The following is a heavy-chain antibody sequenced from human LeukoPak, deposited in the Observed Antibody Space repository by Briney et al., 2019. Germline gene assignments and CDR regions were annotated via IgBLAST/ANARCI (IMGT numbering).Heavy chain of an antibody. CDR2: ISSSSSTI. V-gene: IGHV3-48*01. J-gene: IGHJ4*02. Sequence: GGSLRLSCAASGFTFSSYWMSWVRQAPGKGLEWVSYISSSSSTIYYADSVKGRFTISRDNAKNSLYLQMNSLRAEDTAVYYCARDACSGSCHSDYWGQGTLVTVSS. CDR1: GFTFSSYW. D-gene: IGHD2-15*01. CDR3: ARDACSGSCHSDY.